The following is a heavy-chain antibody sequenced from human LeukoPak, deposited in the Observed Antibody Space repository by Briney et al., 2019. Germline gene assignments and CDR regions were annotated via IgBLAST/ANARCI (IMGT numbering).Heavy chain of an antibody. CDR2: ASSTGSGT. CDR1: GFTFSAYG. V-gene: IGHV3-23*01. CDR3: AIDGPLLWFGPTDA. J-gene: IGHJ5*02. Sequence: PGGSLRLSCVASGFTFSAYGMSWVRQAPGKGLEWVAAASSTGSGTYYPDSLKGRFIISRDNSQNTVFLQMNSLRPEDTAFYFCAIDGPLLWFGPTDAWGQGILVTVSS. D-gene: IGHD3-10*01.